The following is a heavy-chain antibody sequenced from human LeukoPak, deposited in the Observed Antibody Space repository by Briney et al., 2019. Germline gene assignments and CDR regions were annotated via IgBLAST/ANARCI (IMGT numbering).Heavy chain of an antibody. CDR3: ARDDSYYDFWSGSYYYGMDV. J-gene: IGHJ6*02. CDR1: GGSISSGSYY. Sequence: SQTLSLTCTVSGGSISSGSYYWSWIRQPAGKGLEWIGRIYTSGSTNYHPSLKSRVTISVDTSKNQFSLKLSSVTAADTAVYYCARDDSYYDFWSGSYYYGMDVWGQGTTVTVSS. CDR2: IYTSGST. D-gene: IGHD3-3*01. V-gene: IGHV4-61*02.